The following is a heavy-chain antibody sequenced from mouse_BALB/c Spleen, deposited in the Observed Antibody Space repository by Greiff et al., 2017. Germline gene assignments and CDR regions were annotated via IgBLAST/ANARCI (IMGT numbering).Heavy chain of an antibody. CDR2: ISSGGSYT. V-gene: IGHV5-9-3*01. D-gene: IGHD3-3*01. CDR1: GFTFSSYA. Sequence: DVKLVESGGGLVKPGGSLKLSCAASGFTFSSYAMSWVRQTPEKRLEWVATISSGGSYTYYPDSVKGRFTISRDNAKNTLYLQMSSLRSEDTAMYYCARLGQGDYWGQGTTLTVSS. J-gene: IGHJ2*01. CDR3: ARLGQGDY.